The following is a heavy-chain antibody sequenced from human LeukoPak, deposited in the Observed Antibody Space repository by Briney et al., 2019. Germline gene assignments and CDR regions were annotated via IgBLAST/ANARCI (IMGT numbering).Heavy chain of an antibody. CDR2: IHYTGST. D-gene: IGHD6-13*01. V-gene: IGHV4-59*08. CDR1: GGSIRSYY. CDR3: ARHSSSWYPDY. J-gene: IGHJ4*02. Sequence: SEALSLTCTVSGGSIRSYYWSWIRQPPGKGLEWIGYIHYTGSTNYNPSLKSRVTISVDTSKNQFSLQLSSVTATDTAVYFCARHSSSWYPDYWGQGTLVTVSS.